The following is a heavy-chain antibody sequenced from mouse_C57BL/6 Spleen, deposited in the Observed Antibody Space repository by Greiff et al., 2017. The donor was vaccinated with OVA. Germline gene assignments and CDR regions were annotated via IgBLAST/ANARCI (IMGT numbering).Heavy chain of an antibody. CDR1: GYTFTDYY. D-gene: IGHD1-1*01. Sequence: QVQLKQSGAELVRPGASVKLSCKASGYTFTDYYINWVKQRPGQGLEWIARIYPGSGNTYYNEKFKGKATLTAEKSSSTAYMQLSSLTSEDSAVYFCARTSLRGAMDYWGQGTSVTVSS. CDR2: IYPGSGNT. CDR3: ARTSLRGAMDY. V-gene: IGHV1-76*01. J-gene: IGHJ4*01.